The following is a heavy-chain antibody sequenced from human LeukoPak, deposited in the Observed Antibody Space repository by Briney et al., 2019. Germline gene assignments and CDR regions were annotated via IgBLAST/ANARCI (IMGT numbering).Heavy chain of an antibody. J-gene: IGHJ3*02. D-gene: IGHD6-19*01. CDR2: IYPGDSDT. Sequence: GESLKISCKGSGYSFTSYWIGWVRQMPGKGLEWMGIIYPGDSDTRYSPSFQGQVTISADKSISTAYLQWSSLKASDTAMYYCARHGGDGSGWYYAFDIWGQGTMVTVSS. CDR1: GYSFTSYW. V-gene: IGHV5-51*01. CDR3: ARHGGDGSGWYYAFDI.